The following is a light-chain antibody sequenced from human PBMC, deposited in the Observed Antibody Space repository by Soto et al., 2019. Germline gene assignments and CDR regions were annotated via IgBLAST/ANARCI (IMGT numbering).Light chain of an antibody. Sequence: QSVLTQPASVSGSPGQSITISCTGTSSDVGGYNYVSWYQQHPGKAPKLMIYEVSNRPSGISNRFSGSKSGNTASLTISGLQAEDEADYSCSSYTSSSTLTFGGGTKVTV. CDR3: SSYTSSSTLT. CDR1: SSDVGGYNY. V-gene: IGLV2-14*01. CDR2: EVS. J-gene: IGLJ2*01.